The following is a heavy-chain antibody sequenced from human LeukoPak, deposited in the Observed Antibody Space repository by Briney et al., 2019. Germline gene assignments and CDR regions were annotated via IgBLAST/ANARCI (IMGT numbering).Heavy chain of an antibody. CDR3: ARDRPLDADDYYGFYYFDY. Sequence: ASVKVSCKGSGYTFTDYYMHWVRQAPGQGLEWMGWIYPNRGGTNYAQKFQGRVTMTRDTSINTAYMELSRLRSDDTAVYYCARDRPLDADDYYGFYYFDYWGQGTLVTVSS. D-gene: IGHD3-10*01. V-gene: IGHV1-2*02. CDR2: IYPNRGGT. CDR1: GYTFTDYY. J-gene: IGHJ4*02.